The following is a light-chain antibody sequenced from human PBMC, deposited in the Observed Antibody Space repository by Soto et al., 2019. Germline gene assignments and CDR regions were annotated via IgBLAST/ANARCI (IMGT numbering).Light chain of an antibody. Sequence: IVLTQSPATLSLSPGERVTLSCRASQSIGRYLAWYQHIPGQAPRLLIYDASNRATGIPARFSGSGSGTDFTLTISSLEPEDFADYYCQQRANWLTFGGGTKVEIK. J-gene: IGKJ4*01. CDR2: DAS. CDR3: QQRANWLT. V-gene: IGKV3-11*01. CDR1: QSIGRY.